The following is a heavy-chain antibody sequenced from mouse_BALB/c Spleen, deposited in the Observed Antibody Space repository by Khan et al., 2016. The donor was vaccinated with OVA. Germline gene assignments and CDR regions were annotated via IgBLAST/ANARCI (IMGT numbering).Heavy chain of an antibody. V-gene: IGHV3-6*02. CDR2: IRYAGNS. CDR3: ARGGSSGPAWFAY. D-gene: IGHD3-1*01. J-gene: IGHJ3*01. CDR1: GYSITSGYF. Sequence: VQLKESGPGLVKPSPSLSLTCSVTGYSITSGYFWNWIRQFPGNNQEWMGYIRYAGNSNYNQSLKTRISITRDKSKNHFFLKLNSVNPEDTAAYYCARGGSSGPAWFAYWGQGTLVTVSA.